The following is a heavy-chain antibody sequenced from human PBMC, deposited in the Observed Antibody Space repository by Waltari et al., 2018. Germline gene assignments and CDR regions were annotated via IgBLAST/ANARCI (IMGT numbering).Heavy chain of an antibody. CDR3: GGGGGWCDP. CDR2: IIPIFGTA. V-gene: IGHV1-69*05. Sequence: QVQLVQSGAEVKKPGSSVKVSCKASGGTFSSYAISWVRQAPGQGLEWMGGIIPIFGTANEAQRGQGRVPITTDEPTSTAYMEWGGLGFEEPAVNYCGGGGGWCDPWGQGTLVTVSS. CDR1: GGTFSSYA. J-gene: IGHJ5*02. D-gene: IGHD3-16*01.